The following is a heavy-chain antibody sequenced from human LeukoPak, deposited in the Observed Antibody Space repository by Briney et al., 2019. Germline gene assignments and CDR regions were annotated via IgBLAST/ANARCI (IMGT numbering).Heavy chain of an antibody. CDR3: AKDGVPTTYYYDSSGYYYPTTASDY. CDR2: ISGSGGST. J-gene: IGHJ4*02. V-gene: IGHV3-23*01. Sequence: GGSLRLSCAASGFTFSSYAMSWVRQAPGKGLEWVSAISGSGGSTYYADSVKGRFTISRDNSKNTLYLQMNSLRAEDTAVYYCAKDGVPTTYYYDSSGYYYPTTASDYWGQGTLVTVSS. D-gene: IGHD3-22*01. CDR1: GFTFSSYA.